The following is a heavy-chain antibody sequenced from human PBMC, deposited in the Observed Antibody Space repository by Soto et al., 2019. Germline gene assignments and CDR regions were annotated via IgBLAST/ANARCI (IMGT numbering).Heavy chain of an antibody. J-gene: IGHJ3*02. CDR2: IRNGGSNM. D-gene: IGHD6-19*01. CDR3: AREDSSGWNYDAFDI. CDR1: GFTFNNHG. V-gene: IGHV3-33*01. Sequence: GGSLRLSCAASGFTFNNHGMQWVRQAPGKGLEWVAVIRNGGSNMYHAESVKGRFTVSRDNANNSLYLQMNSLRAEDTAVYYCAREDSSGWNYDAFDIWGQGTMVTVSS.